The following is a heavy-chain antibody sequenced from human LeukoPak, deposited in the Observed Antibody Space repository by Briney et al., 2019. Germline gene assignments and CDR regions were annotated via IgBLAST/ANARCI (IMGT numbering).Heavy chain of an antibody. CDR2: MYYSGST. CDR3: ARAHYYDSSGYYKGGSAFDI. Sequence: SETLSLTCTVSVYSISSDYYWGWIRQPPGKGLEWIGSMYYSGSTYYNPSLKSRVTISVDTSKNQFSLKLSSVTAADTAVYYCARAHYYDSSGYYKGGSAFDIWGQGTMVTVSS. D-gene: IGHD3-22*01. CDR1: VYSISSDYY. J-gene: IGHJ3*02. V-gene: IGHV4-38-2*02.